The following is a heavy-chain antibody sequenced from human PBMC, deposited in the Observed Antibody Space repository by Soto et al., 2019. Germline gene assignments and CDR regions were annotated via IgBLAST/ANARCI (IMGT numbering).Heavy chain of an antibody. J-gene: IGHJ4*02. CDR1: GFTFDDYV. D-gene: IGHD2-15*01. CDR2: ISWNSGSI. V-gene: IGHV3-9*01. Sequence: GGSLRLSCAASGFTFDDYVMHWVRQAPGKGLEWVSGISWNSGSIGYADSVKGRFSISRDNAKNSLYLQMNSLRAEDTALYYCAKDGGHYYDYWGQGTLVTVSS. CDR3: AKDGGHYYDY.